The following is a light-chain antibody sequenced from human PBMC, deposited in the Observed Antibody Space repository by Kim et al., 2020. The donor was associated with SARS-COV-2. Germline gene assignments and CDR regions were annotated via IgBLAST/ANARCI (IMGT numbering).Light chain of an antibody. J-gene: IGKJ4*01. CDR3: QQTNSLPLT. V-gene: IGKV1-39*01. CDR1: QGISSY. Sequence: DIQMTQSPSSLSASVGDRVTITCRASQGISSYLNWYQQKPGKAPKLLIYAASSLQSGVPSRFSGSGSGTDFTLTISSLQPEDFATYYCQQTNSLPLTFGGGTKVDIK. CDR2: AAS.